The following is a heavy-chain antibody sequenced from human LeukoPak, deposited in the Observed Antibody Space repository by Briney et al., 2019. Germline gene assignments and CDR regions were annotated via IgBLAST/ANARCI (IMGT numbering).Heavy chain of an antibody. CDR1: GYSFINYY. J-gene: IGHJ4*01. D-gene: IGHD3-22*01. V-gene: IGHV5-51*01. Sequence: HGESLKISCRASGYSFINYYIGWVRQVPGKGLEWMGVIYPGGSDTTYSPSFRGQVVFSADRSTTTVYLQLTNLQASDTAIYYCARQYSSGWFRHFDYWGQGTLIAVSS. CDR2: IYPGGSDT. CDR3: ARQYSSGWFRHFDY.